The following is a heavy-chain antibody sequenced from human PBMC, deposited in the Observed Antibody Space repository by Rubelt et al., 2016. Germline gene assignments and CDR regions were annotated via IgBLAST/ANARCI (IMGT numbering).Heavy chain of an antibody. CDR2: IKHFGST. Sequence: QVQLQQWGAGLLKPSETLSLTCAVYGGSFSDYYWSWIRQPPGKGLEWIGDIKHFGSTNYNPSLQSGVTISVDTSKNQCSLKLSSVTAADTAVYYCARDSGSYTDYWGQGTLVTVSS. V-gene: IGHV4-34*01. CDR3: ARDSGSYTDY. CDR1: GGSFSDYY. J-gene: IGHJ4*02. D-gene: IGHD1-26*01.